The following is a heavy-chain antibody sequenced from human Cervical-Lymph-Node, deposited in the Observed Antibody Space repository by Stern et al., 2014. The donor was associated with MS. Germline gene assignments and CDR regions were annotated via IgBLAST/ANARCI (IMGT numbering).Heavy chain of an antibody. J-gene: IGHJ4*02. CDR3: AREALAAGGLDY. CDR2: IYYSGST. CDR1: GGSIRSYY. Sequence: QVQLQESGPGLVKPSETLSLTCTVSGGSIRSYYWRWIRQPPGKGLEWIWYIYYSGSTNSNPSLKSRVTISVDTSKNQFSLKLSSVTAADTAVYYCAREALAAGGLDYWGQGTLVTVSS. D-gene: IGHD6-13*01. V-gene: IGHV4-59*01.